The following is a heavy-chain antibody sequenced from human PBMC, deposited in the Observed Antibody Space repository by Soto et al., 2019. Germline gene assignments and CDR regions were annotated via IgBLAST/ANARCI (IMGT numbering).Heavy chain of an antibody. CDR3: ASSRDDLWSGYYNAFDI. V-gene: IGHV3-11*01. Sequence: GGSLRLSCAASGFTFSDYYMSWIRQAPGKGLEWVSYISSSGSTIYYADSVKGRFTISRDNAKNSLYLQMNSLRAEDTAVYYCASSRDDLWSGYYNAFDIWGQWTMVTVSS. D-gene: IGHD3-3*01. CDR1: GFTFSDYY. J-gene: IGHJ3*02. CDR2: ISSSGSTI.